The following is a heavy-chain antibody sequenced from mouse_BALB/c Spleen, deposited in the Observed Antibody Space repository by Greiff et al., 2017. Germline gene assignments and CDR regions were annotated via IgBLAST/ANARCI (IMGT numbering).Heavy chain of an antibody. CDR3: VSNLRQEYAMDY. Sequence: VHVKQSGAELVRSGASVKLSCTASGFNITDYYMHWVKQRPEQGLEWIGWIDPENGDTEYAPKFQGKATMTADTSSNTAYLQLSSLTSEDSAVYYFVSNLRQEYAMDYWGQGTSVTVSS. J-gene: IGHJ4*01. CDR2: IDPENGDT. D-gene: IGHD2-12*01. V-gene: IGHV14-4*02. CDR1: GFNITDYY.